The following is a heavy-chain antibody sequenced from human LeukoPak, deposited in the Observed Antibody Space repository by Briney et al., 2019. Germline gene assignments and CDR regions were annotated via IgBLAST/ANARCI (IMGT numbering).Heavy chain of an antibody. J-gene: IGHJ4*02. Sequence: ASVTASCKVSGYTLTELSMHWVRQAPGKGLEWMGGFDPEDGETIYAQKFQGRVTMTEDTSTDTAYMELSSLRSEDTAVYYCATDKAGSSGDYLTYYFDYWGQGTLVTVSS. CDR3: ATDKAGSSGDYLTYYFDY. D-gene: IGHD4-17*01. V-gene: IGHV1-24*01. CDR2: FDPEDGET. CDR1: GYTLTELS.